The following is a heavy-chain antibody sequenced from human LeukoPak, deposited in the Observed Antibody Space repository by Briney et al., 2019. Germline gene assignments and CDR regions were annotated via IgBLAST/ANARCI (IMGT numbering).Heavy chain of an antibody. D-gene: IGHD3-22*01. Sequence: ASVKVSCKASGYTFTSYDINWVRQATGQGLEWMGWMNPNSGNTGYAQKLQGRVTMTRNTSISTAYMELSSLRSEDTAVYYCARSKYYYDSSGYYYGSYYYYMDVWGKGTTVTVSS. CDR2: MNPNSGNT. CDR1: GYTFTSYD. V-gene: IGHV1-8*01. CDR3: ARSKYYYDSSGYYYGSYYYYMDV. J-gene: IGHJ6*03.